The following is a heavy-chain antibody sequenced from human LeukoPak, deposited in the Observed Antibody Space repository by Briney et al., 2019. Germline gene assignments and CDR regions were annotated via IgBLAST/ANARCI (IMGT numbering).Heavy chain of an antibody. J-gene: IGHJ4*02. V-gene: IGHV3-23*01. CDR2: ISGSGDNT. D-gene: IGHD2-8*01. CDR3: AKCWTSDGVCLNFDH. CDR1: GLSFRSYG. Sequence: GGSLRLSCEDSGLSFRSYGMSWVRQAPGKGLEWVSGISGSGDNTYYTDSVKGRFTISRDNSKNTLHLQMNSLRVEDTAVYYCAKCWTSDGVCLNFDHWGQGALVTVSS.